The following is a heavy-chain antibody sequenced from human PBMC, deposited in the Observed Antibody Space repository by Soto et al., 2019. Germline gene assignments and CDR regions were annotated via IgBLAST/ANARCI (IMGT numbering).Heavy chain of an antibody. CDR3: TTLQYPPAYWYYYGMDV. V-gene: IGHV3-15*07. CDR2: IKSKTDGGTT. Sequence: PGGSLRLSCAASGFTFSNAWMNWVRQAPGKGLEWVGRIKSKTDGGTTDYAAPVKGRFTISRDDSKNTLYLQMNSLKTEDTAVYYCTTLQYPPAYWYYYGMDVWGQGTTVTVSS. CDR1: GFTFSNAW. J-gene: IGHJ6*02. D-gene: IGHD4-4*01.